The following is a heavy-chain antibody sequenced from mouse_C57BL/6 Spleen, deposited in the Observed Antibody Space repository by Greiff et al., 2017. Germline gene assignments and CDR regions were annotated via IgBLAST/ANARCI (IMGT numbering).Heavy chain of an antibody. V-gene: IGHV1-81*01. CDR3: ARYYGYDAYYAMDY. Sequence: LQESGAELARPGASVKLSCKASGYTFTSYGISWVKQRTGQGLEWIGEIYPRSGNTYYNEKFKGKATLTADKSSSTAYMELRSLTSEDSAVYFCARYYGYDAYYAMDYWGQGTSVTVSS. J-gene: IGHJ4*01. CDR1: GYTFTSYG. CDR2: IYPRSGNT. D-gene: IGHD2-2*01.